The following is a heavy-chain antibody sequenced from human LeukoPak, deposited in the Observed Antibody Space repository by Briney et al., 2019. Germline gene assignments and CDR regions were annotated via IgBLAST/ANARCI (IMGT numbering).Heavy chain of an antibody. J-gene: IGHJ4*02. V-gene: IGHV1-46*01. Sequence: EASVKVSCKASGYTFTSNYIHWVRQAPGQGLEWMGMINPRDGSTSYAQKFQGRVTVTRDTSTSTVHMELSGLRSEDTAVYYCARDQEGFDYWGQGTLVTVSS. CDR2: INPRDGST. CDR1: GYTFTSNY. CDR3: ARDQEGFDY.